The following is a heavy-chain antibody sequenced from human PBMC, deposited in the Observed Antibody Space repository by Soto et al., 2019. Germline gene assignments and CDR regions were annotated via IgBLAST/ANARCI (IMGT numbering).Heavy chain of an antibody. Sequence: GASVKGSCKASGYTFNSYVSSWVRQAPGPGLEWMGWISAYNGNTNHAQRLQGRVTMTTDTSTSTAYMELRSLRSDDTAVYYCARGGPGGAFDIWGQGTMVTVSS. D-gene: IGHD2-8*02. V-gene: IGHV1-18*01. CDR2: ISAYNGNT. J-gene: IGHJ3*02. CDR3: ARGGPGGAFDI. CDR1: GYTFNSYV.